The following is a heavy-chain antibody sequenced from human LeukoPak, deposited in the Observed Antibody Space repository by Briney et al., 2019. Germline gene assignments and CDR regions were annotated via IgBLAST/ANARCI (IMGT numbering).Heavy chain of an antibody. J-gene: IGHJ4*02. CDR2: IYYSGST. D-gene: IGHD3-22*01. CDR1: GGSISSYY. CDR3: VRGAIDSSGYNYYFDY. Sequence: SETLSLTCTVSGGSISSYYWSWIRQPPGKGLEWIGYIYYSGSTNYNPSLKSRVTISVDTSKNQFSLKLSSVTAADTAVYYCVRGAIDSSGYNYYFDYWGQGTLVTVSS. V-gene: IGHV4-59*01.